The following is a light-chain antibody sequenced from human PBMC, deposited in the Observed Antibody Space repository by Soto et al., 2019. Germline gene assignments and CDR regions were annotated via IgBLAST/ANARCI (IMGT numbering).Light chain of an antibody. Sequence: DIQMTQSPSTLSASVGDRVTITCRASQSISTSLAWYQQKPGKAPELLISDASSLESGVPSRFSGSGSGAEFTLTISSLQPDDFATYYCQQYNSYSLWTFGQGTKVEMK. J-gene: IGKJ1*01. CDR3: QQYNSYSLWT. CDR1: QSISTS. V-gene: IGKV1-5*01. CDR2: DAS.